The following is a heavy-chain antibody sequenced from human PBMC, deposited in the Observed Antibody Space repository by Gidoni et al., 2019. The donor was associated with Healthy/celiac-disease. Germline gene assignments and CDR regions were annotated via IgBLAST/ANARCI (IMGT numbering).Heavy chain of an antibody. Sequence: EVQLVESGGGLVQPGRSLRLSCAASGFTFDDYAMHWVRQAPGKGLGWVSGISWNSGSIGYADSVKGRFTISRDNAKNSLYLQMNSLRAEDTALYYCAKDLVAGYGMDVWGQGTTVTVSS. J-gene: IGHJ6*02. CDR1: GFTFDDYA. CDR2: ISWNSGSI. CDR3: AKDLVAGYGMDV. V-gene: IGHV3-9*01.